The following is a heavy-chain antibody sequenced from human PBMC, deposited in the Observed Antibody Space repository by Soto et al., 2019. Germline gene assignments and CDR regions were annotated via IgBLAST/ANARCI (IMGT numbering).Heavy chain of an antibody. V-gene: IGHV3-23*01. Sequence: EVQLLESGGGLVQPEGSLRLSCAASGFTFSSYAMSWVRQAPGKGLEWVSAISGSGGSTYYADSVKGRFTISRDNSKNTLYLQMNSPRAEDTAVYYCAKDELLRGAMKGEFDYWGQGTLVTVSS. CDR3: AKDELLRGAMKGEFDY. CDR2: ISGSGGST. D-gene: IGHD2-2*01. J-gene: IGHJ4*02. CDR1: GFTFSSYA.